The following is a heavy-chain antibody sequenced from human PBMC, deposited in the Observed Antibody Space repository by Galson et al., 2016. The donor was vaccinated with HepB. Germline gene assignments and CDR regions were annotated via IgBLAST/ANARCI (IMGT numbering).Heavy chain of an antibody. CDR3: ARLRSTHCSGDNCYVSDAFDM. J-gene: IGHJ3*02. Sequence: SLRLSCAASGFTFSSYDMHWVRQPTGKGLEWVSGIGSAGDTHYLGSVKGRFTVSRENVKNSLYLQMNSLRAGDTAVYYCARLRSTHCSGDNCYVSDAFDMWGQGTMVTVSS. CDR1: GFTFSSYD. V-gene: IGHV3-13*01. D-gene: IGHD2-15*01. CDR2: IGSAGDT.